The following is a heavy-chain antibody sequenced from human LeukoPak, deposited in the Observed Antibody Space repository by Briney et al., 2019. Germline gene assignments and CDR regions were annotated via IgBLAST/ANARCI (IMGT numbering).Heavy chain of an antibody. CDR1: GYTFTSYG. J-gene: IGHJ5*02. CDR3: ARESTYYDFWSGYYRRSGWFDP. D-gene: IGHD3-3*01. V-gene: IGHV1-18*01. Sequence: ASVKVSCKASGYTFTSYGISWVRQAPGQGLEWMGWISAYNGNTNYAQKLQGRVTMTTDTSTSTAYMELRSLRSDDTAVYYCARESTYYDFWSGYYRRSGWFDPWGQGTLVTVSS. CDR2: ISAYNGNT.